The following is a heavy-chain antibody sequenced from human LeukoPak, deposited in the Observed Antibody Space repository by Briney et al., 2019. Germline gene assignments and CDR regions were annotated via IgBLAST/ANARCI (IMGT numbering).Heavy chain of an antibody. J-gene: IGHJ4*02. CDR2: INPNSGGT. CDR3: ARATLRGVIITGFDY. CDR1: GYTLTELS. D-gene: IGHD3-10*01. Sequence: ASVKVSYKVSGYTLTELSMHWVRQAPGQGLEWMGWINPNSGGTNYAQKFQGRVTMTRDTSISTAYMELSRLRSDDTAVYYCARATLRGVIITGFDYWGQGTLVTVSS. V-gene: IGHV1-2*02.